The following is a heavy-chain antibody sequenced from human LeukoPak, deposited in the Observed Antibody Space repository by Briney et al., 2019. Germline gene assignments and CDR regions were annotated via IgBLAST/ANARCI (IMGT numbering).Heavy chain of an antibody. V-gene: IGHV4-39*07. D-gene: IGHD6-25*01. J-gene: IGHJ4*02. CDR3: ARAFHGSGGPFDY. Sequence: PSETLSLTCTVSGGSISSSSYYWGWIRQPPGKGLEWIGSIYYSGSTYYNPSLKSRVTISVDTSKNQFSLKLSSVTAADTAVYYCARAFHGSGGPFDYWGQGTLVTVSS. CDR1: GGSISSSSYY. CDR2: IYYSGST.